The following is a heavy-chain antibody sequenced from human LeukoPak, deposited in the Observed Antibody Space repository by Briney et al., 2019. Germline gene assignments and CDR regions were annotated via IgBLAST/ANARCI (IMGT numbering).Heavy chain of an antibody. CDR1: GYTFTSYD. CDR3: ARSALQLVHWFDP. V-gene: IGHV1-2*02. Sequence: GASVKISCKASGYTFTSYDINWMRQATGQGLEWMGWMHPNSGGTNYAQKFQGRVTMTRDTSISTAYMDLSSLRSDDTAVYYCARSALQLVHWFDPWGQGTLVTVSS. D-gene: IGHD6-6*01. CDR2: MHPNSGGT. J-gene: IGHJ5*02.